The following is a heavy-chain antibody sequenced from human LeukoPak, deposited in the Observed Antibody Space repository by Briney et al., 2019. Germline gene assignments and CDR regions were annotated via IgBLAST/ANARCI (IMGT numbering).Heavy chain of an antibody. CDR3: ARGSNRPVVPAAYFDY. CDR1: GYTFTSYG. CDR2: ISAYNGNT. D-gene: IGHD2-2*01. Sequence: ASVKVSCKASGYTFTSYGISWVQQAPGQGLEWTGWISAYNGNTNYAQKLQGRVTMTTDTSTSTAYMELRSLRSDDTAVYYCARGSNRPVVPAAYFDYWGQGTLVTISS. V-gene: IGHV1-18*01. J-gene: IGHJ4*02.